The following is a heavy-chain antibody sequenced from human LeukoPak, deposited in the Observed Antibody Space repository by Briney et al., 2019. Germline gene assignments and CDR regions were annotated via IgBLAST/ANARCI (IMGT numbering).Heavy chain of an antibody. CDR3: AREYCSGGSCYMFFDP. CDR1: GYTFINYG. CDR2: ISGYNGST. V-gene: IGHV1-18*01. D-gene: IGHD2-15*01. Sequence: ASVKVSCKASGYTFINYGITWVRQAPGEGLEWMGWISGYNGSTNYAQKFQGRVTMTTDTSTSTAYMELRSLRSDDTAVYYCAREYCSGGSCYMFFDPWGQGTLVTVSS. J-gene: IGHJ5*02.